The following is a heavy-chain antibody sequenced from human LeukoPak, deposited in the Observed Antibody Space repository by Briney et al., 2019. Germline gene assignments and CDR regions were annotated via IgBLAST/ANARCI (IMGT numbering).Heavy chain of an antibody. CDR2: INPNSGGT. V-gene: IGHV1-2*02. J-gene: IGHJ4*02. CDR3: ARDIEGSSPTDY. CDR1: GYTFTGYY. D-gene: IGHD6-6*01. Sequence: ASVKVSCKASGYTFTGYYMHWVRQAPGQGLEWMGWINPNSGGTNYAQKFQGRVTMTRDTSISTAYMELSRLRSDDTAVYYCARDIEGSSPTDYWGQGTLVTVST.